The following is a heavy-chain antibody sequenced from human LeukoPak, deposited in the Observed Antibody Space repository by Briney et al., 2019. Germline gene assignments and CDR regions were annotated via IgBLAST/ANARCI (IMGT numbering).Heavy chain of an antibody. CDR2: INPNSGGT. J-gene: IGHJ6*02. D-gene: IGHD4-17*01. V-gene: IGHV1-2*02. CDR1: GYTFTGYY. CDR3: AREKGNYGDYYYGMDV. Sequence: ASVKVSCKASGYTFTGYYMHWVRQATGQGLEWMGWINPNSGGTNYAQKFQGRVTMTRDTSISTAYMELSRLRSDDTAVYYCAREKGNYGDYYYGMDVWGQGTTVTVSS.